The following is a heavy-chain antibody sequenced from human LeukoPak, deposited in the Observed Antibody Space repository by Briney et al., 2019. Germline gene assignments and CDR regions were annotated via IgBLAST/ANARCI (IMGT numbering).Heavy chain of an antibody. D-gene: IGHD3-10*01. CDR2: VYWDNYN. V-gene: IGHV2-5*02. J-gene: IGHJ4*02. CDR1: GFSVKNYRGG. CDR3: AHRVLQTNTGDSGKFDQ. Sequence: SGPTLVKPPETLTLTCTFSGFSVKNYRGGGGWIRQPPGHAPQRLALVYWDNYNRVSPFHKSRLTVTKDTSRNQVVLRMTNMRPVDTATYYCAHRVLQTNTGDSGKFDQWGQGILVTVSS.